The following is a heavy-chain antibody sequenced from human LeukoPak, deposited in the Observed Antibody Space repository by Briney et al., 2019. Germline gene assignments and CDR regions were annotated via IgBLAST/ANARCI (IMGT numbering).Heavy chain of an antibody. Sequence: SETLSLTCTVSGGSISRSTYYWGWIRQPPGQGLEWIRSIYYSGSTYYNPSLKSRVTISVDTSMNQFSLKLSSVTAADTAVYYCASIAAAGNEWGQGTLVTVSS. J-gene: IGHJ4*02. CDR1: GGSISRSTYY. V-gene: IGHV4-39*01. D-gene: IGHD6-13*01. CDR3: ASIAAAGNE. CDR2: IYYSGST.